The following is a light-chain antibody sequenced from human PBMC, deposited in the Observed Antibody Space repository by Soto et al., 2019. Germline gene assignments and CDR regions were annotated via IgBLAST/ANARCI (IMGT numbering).Light chain of an antibody. CDR2: GAS. CDR3: QQYGSSPGT. J-gene: IGKJ1*01. Sequence: EIVLTQSPGTLSLSPGERATLSCRASQSVSNNYLAWYQQKPGQAPRLLIYGASSRATGIPDRFSGSGSGTDFTLTISRLEPEDFAVYYCQQYGSSPGTFGQGTKVEFK. V-gene: IGKV3-20*01. CDR1: QSVSNNY.